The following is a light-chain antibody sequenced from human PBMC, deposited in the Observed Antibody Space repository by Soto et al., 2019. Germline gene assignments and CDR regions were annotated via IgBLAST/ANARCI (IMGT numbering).Light chain of an antibody. CDR3: QQCYSTLP. CDR1: QSISSY. CDR2: AAS. Sequence: DIRMTQSPSSLSASVGDRVTITCRASQSISSYLNWYQQKPGKAPKLLIYAASSLQSGVPSRFSGSGSGTDFTLPISSLQPEDFATYYCQQCYSTLPFGGATKVEIK. J-gene: IGKJ4*01. V-gene: IGKV1-39*01.